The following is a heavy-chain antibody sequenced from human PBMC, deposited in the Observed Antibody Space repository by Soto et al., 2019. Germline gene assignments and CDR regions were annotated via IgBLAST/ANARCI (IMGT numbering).Heavy chain of an antibody. CDR3: ARDGSTSWYSYDYHGMDV. Sequence: EVQLVESGGGLVQPGGSLRLSCAASGFTFRTYWLSWVRQVPGKGLEWVANINLDGSEKNYVDSVKGRFTISRDNARHSLYLQMSSLRADDTALYYCARDGSTSWYSYDYHGMDVWGQGTTVTVSS. V-gene: IGHV3-7*05. CDR2: INLDGSEK. J-gene: IGHJ6*02. D-gene: IGHD5-18*01. CDR1: GFTFRTYW.